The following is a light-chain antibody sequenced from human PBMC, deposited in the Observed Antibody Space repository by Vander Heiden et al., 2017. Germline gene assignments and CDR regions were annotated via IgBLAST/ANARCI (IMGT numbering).Light chain of an antibody. V-gene: IGKV3-20*01. Sequence: EIVLTQSPGTLSLSPGERATLSCRASQSVSSSYLAWYQQKPGQAPRLLIYGASSRATGIPDRLSGSGSGTDFTLTISSLEPEDFAVYYCQQDGSSPRTFGQWTKVEIK. CDR3: QQDGSSPRT. CDR2: GAS. CDR1: QSVSSSY. J-gene: IGKJ1*01.